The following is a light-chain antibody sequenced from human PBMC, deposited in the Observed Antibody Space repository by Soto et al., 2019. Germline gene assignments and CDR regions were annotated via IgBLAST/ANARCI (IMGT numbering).Light chain of an antibody. J-gene: IGLJ1*01. CDR3: QSHDSSLIDYV. CDR2: GSS. CDR1: SSNIGAGYD. Sequence: QLVLTQPPAVSGAPGQRVTIPCAGSSSNIGAGYDVQWYQQVPGAAPKLLIYGSSNRPSGVPDRFSGSKSGTSASLAITGLQAEDEADYYCQSHDSSLIDYVLGTGTKVTVL. V-gene: IGLV1-40*01.